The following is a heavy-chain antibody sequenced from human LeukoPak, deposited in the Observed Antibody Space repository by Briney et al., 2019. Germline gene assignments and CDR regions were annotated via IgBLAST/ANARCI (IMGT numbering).Heavy chain of an antibody. CDR3: ARDGEVLSSSWFWFDP. CDR1: GGSISSGSYY. CDR2: IYHSGSA. V-gene: IGHV4-61*02. D-gene: IGHD6-13*01. J-gene: IGHJ5*02. Sequence: SETLSLTCTVSGGSISSGSYYWSWIRQPAGKGLEWIGRIYHSGSAYYNPSLKSRVTISVDTSKNQFSLKLSSVTAADTAVYYCARDGEVLSSSWFWFDPWGQGTLVTVSS.